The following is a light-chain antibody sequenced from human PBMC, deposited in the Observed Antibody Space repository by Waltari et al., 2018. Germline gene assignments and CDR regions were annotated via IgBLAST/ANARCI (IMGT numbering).Light chain of an antibody. J-gene: IGLJ2*01. CDR1: SIGSRS. CDR3: QVWDSGDDHVV. V-gene: IGLV3-21*04. Sequence: SYALTQPPSVSVAPGKTARITCGGNSIGSRSVHWYQQKPGQAPVLVIHSDNDQPSVFPERISGSKAGNTATLTISRVEAGDEADYYCQVWDSGDDHVVFGGGTKLTVL. CDR2: SDN.